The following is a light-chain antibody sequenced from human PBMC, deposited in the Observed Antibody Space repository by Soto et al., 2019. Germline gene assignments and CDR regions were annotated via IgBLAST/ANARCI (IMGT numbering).Light chain of an antibody. CDR2: DNN. V-gene: IGLV1-51*01. CDR3: GAWDGTLSWV. J-gene: IGLJ1*01. Sequence: QSVLTQPPSVSAAPGQKVTTSCSGSSSNIGSNFVSWYQQLPGTAPKLLIYDNNKRPSGIPDRFSGSKSGASATLGITGLQTGDEADYYCGAWDGTLSWVFGPGTKVTVL. CDR1: SSNIGSNF.